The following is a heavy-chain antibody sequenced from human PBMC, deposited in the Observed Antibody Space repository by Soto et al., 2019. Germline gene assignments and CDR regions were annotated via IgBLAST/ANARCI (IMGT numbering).Heavy chain of an antibody. CDR2: IGSVGGDT. CDR3: VKDRMAYNSVWDPFDI. Sequence: GSLRLSCAASGFTFYSYAMSWVRQAPGKGLEWVSTIGSVGGDTYYADSVKGRFTISRDDSKNTLLLQMNSLRAEDTAVYYCVKDRMAYNSVWDPFDIWGQGTMVTVSS. V-gene: IGHV3-23*01. CDR1: GFTFYSYA. J-gene: IGHJ3*02. D-gene: IGHD1-20*01.